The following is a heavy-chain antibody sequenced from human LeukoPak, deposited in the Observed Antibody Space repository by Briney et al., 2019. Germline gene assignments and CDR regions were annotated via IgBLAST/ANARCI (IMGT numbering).Heavy chain of an antibody. CDR3: ASSSWKKTFDY. CDR1: GGSITFYY. Sequence: SETLSLTCSVSGGSITFYYWNWIRKPAGKGLKWIGRIHTSGTTNYNPSLKSRVTMSIDTSQKRFSLNLTSVAAADTAVYYCASSSWKKTFDYWGQGALVTVSS. J-gene: IGHJ4*02. CDR2: IHTSGTT. D-gene: IGHD1-1*01. V-gene: IGHV4-4*07.